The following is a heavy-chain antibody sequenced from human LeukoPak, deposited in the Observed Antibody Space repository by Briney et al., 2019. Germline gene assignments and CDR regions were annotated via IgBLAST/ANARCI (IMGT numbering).Heavy chain of an antibody. D-gene: IGHD4-23*01. CDR3: VKDYGGNFLFDY. CDR1: GFTYRNYA. Sequence: PGGSLRLSCSASGFTYRNYAMHWVRQGPGKGLEYVSAISTDGGSTDYAGSVKGRFTISRDNSKNTLYLQMSSLRAEDTAVYYCVKDYGGNFLFDYWGQGTRVTVSS. J-gene: IGHJ4*02. V-gene: IGHV3-64D*09. CDR2: ISTDGGST.